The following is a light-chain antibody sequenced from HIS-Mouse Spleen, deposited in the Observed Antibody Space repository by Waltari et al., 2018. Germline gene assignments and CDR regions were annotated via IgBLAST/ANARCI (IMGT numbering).Light chain of an antibody. CDR3: YSTDSSGNHRV. CDR1: DLPQNY. CDR2: EDS. J-gene: IGLJ2*01. V-gene: IGLV3-10*01. Sequence: SYELTQPPSVSVSPGQTARITCSGDDLPQNYAYWYQQKSGQAPVLVIYEDSKRPSGIPERFSGSSSGTMATLTISGAQVEDEADYYCYSTDSSGNHRVFGGGTKLTVL.